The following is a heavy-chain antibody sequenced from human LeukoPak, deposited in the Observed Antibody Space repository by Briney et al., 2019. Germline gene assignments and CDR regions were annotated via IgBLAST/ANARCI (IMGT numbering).Heavy chain of an antibody. CDR2: IKKDGSEM. J-gene: IGHJ4*02. CDR1: GFNFSSCW. D-gene: IGHD6-19*01. V-gene: IGHV3-7*01. Sequence: PGGSLRLSCAVSGFNFSSCWMSWVRQAPGKGLEWVANIKKDGSEMNYVDSVKGRFTVSRDNAKNSLYLQMNSLRVEDTAVYYCARGNNGWYVFDYWGQGTLVTVSS. CDR3: ARGNNGWYVFDY.